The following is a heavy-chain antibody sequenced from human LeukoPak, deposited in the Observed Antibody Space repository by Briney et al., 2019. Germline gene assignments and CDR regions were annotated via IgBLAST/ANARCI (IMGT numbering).Heavy chain of an antibody. CDR2: IWYDGSNI. CDR3: VREHPQVVQYYFDH. D-gene: IGHD2-21*01. V-gene: IGHV3-33*01. Sequence: PGGSLRLSCAASGFTFCDYGMHWVRQAPGKGLEWVAVIWYDGSNIYYADSVKGRFTISRDNSRNTLYLQMNSLRAEDTAVYYCVREHPQVVQYYFDHWGPGTLVTVSS. J-gene: IGHJ4*02. CDR1: GFTFCDYG.